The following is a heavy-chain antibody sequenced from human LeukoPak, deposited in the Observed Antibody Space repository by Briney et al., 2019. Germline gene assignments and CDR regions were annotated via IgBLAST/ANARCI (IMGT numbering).Heavy chain of an antibody. D-gene: IGHD7-27*01. CDR3: TRNWGSDNWLDP. CDR2: IYSGGST. Sequence: GGSLRLSCAASGFTVSSNYMTWVRQAPGKGLEWVSVIYSGGSTYYADSVKGRFTISRDNSKNTLYLQMNSLRAEDTAVYYCTRNWGSDNWLDPWGQGTLVTVSS. CDR1: GFTVSSNY. V-gene: IGHV3-53*01. J-gene: IGHJ5*02.